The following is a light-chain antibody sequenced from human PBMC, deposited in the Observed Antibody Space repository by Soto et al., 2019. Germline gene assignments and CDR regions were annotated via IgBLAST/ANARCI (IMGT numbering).Light chain of an antibody. CDR2: GNS. V-gene: IGLV1-40*01. Sequence: QAVVTQPPSVSGAPGQRVTISCTGSSSNIGAGYDVHWYQQLPGTAPKLLIYGNSNRPSGVPDRFSGSKSGTSASLALTGLQAEDEADYYCQSYDSSLNAVVFGGGTKVTVL. CDR3: QSYDSSLNAVV. CDR1: SSNIGAGYD. J-gene: IGLJ2*01.